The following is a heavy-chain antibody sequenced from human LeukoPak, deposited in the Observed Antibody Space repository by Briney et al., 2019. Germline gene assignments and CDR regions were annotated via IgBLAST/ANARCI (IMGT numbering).Heavy chain of an antibody. CDR1: GFTFNNYA. CDR3: TTDIYYYGSGSYHY. Sequence: PGGSLRLSCAASGFTFNNYAMSWVRQAPGKGLEWVGRIKSKTDGGTTDYAAPMKGRFTISRDDSKNTLYLQMNSLKTEDTAVYYCTTDIYYYGSGSYHYWGQGTLVTVSS. V-gene: IGHV3-15*01. CDR2: IKSKTDGGTT. D-gene: IGHD3-10*01. J-gene: IGHJ4*02.